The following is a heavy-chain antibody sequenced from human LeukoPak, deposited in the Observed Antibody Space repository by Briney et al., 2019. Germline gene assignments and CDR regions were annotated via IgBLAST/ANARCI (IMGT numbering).Heavy chain of an antibody. J-gene: IGHJ3*02. CDR3: ARSKDTYYDYVWGSYRYTPPRSRYAFDI. D-gene: IGHD3-16*02. CDR1: GFTFSSYW. V-gene: IGHV3-7*01. CDR2: IKQDGSEK. Sequence: GGSLRLSCAASGFTFSSYWMSWVRQAPGKGPEWVANIKQDGSEKYYVDSVKGRFTISRDNAKNSLYLQMNTMRDEDTAVYYCARSKDTYYDYVWGSYRYTPPRSRYAFDIWGQGTMVTVSS.